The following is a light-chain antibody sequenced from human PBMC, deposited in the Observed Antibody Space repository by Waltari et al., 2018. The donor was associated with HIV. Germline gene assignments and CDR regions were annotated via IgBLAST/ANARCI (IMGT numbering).Light chain of an antibody. J-gene: IGLJ2*01. Sequence: QSVLTTPPSASGTPGHRVTISCSGSRSNIASNHVYSYHHPTGTAPSLLMLRNDQRPSGVPDRFSGSKSGTSASLAISGLRSEDEADYYCAAWDDSLSGYVVFGGGTKLTVL. CDR3: AAWDDSLSGYVV. V-gene: IGLV1-47*01. CDR2: RND. CDR1: RSNIASNH.